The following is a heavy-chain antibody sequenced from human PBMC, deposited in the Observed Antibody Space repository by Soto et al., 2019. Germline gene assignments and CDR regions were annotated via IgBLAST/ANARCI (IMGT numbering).Heavy chain of an antibody. V-gene: IGHV3-11*01. D-gene: IGHD3-16*01. CDR1: GFNFSYFY. Sequence: GGSKILSYASSGFNFSYFYMILIRQAPGKGLEWVSYISSSGSTIYYADSVKGRFTISRDNAKNSLYLQMNSLRAEDKAVYYRARDHLGFDPRGQGTLVTVSS. CDR2: ISSSGSTI. CDR3: ARDHLGFDP. J-gene: IGHJ5*02.